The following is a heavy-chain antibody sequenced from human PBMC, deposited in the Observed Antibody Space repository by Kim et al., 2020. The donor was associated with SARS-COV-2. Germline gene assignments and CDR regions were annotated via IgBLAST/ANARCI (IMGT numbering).Heavy chain of an antibody. D-gene: IGHD1-1*01. V-gene: IGHV3-15*01. CDR1: GFTFSNAW. CDR2: IKSKTDGGTT. CDR3: TTLHLNWNDSPLDY. J-gene: IGHJ4*02. Sequence: GGSLRLSCAASGFTFSNAWMSWVRQAPGKGLEWVGRIKSKTDGGTTDYAARVKGRFTISRDDSKNTLYLQMNSLKTEDTAVYYCTTLHLNWNDSPLDYWGQGTLVTVSS.